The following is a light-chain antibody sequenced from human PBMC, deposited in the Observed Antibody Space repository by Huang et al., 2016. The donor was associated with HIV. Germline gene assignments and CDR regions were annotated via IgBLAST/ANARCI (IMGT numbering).Light chain of an antibody. CDR1: QGVSSN. CDR2: GES. Sequence: EIVMTQSPATLSVSPGERATLSCRASQGVSSNLAWYQQKPGQAPRLLIYGESTRATGIPARFSGSGAGTEFTLTISSLQSEDFAVYYCQQYDNWPPRGTFGQGTKVEIK. CDR3: QQYDNWPPRGT. V-gene: IGKV3-15*01. J-gene: IGKJ1*01.